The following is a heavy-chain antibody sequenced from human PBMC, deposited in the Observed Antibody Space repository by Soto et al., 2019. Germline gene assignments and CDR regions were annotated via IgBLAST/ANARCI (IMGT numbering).Heavy chain of an antibody. CDR3: ARGGGTGIYDY. J-gene: IGHJ4*02. CDR1: GFTFGSYW. CDR2: INSGGSST. Sequence: EVQLVESGGGLVQPGGSLRLSCAMSGFTFGSYWMHWVRQAPGKGLVWVSRINSGGSSTSYADSVKGRFTISTDNAKNTVDLQMNSLRVEDTAVYFCARGGGTGIYDYWGQGALVTVSS. D-gene: IGHD1-1*01. V-gene: IGHV3-74*01.